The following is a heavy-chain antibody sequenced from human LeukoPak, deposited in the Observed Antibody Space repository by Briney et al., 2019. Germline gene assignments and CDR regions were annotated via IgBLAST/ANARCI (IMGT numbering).Heavy chain of an antibody. D-gene: IGHD3-10*01. V-gene: IGHV3-7*01. Sequence: GGSLRLSCAASGFTFSSYWMSWVRQAPGKGLEWVANIKQDGSEKYYVDSVKGRFTIYRDNAKNSLYLQMNSLRAEDTAVYYCARDAGPYGSGSYSRYWGQGTLVTVSS. J-gene: IGHJ4*02. CDR2: IKQDGSEK. CDR3: ARDAGPYGSGSYSRY. CDR1: GFTFSSYW.